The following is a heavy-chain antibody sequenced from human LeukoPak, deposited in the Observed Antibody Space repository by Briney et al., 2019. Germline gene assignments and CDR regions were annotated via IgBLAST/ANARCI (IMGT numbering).Heavy chain of an antibody. J-gene: IGHJ4*02. D-gene: IGHD6-13*01. CDR1: GFTFSSYG. CDR3: ARAEGIAAAVAYFDY. CDR2: ISYDGSNK. V-gene: IGHV3-30*03. Sequence: GGSLRLSCAASGFTFSSYGMHWVRQAPGKGLEWVAVISYDGSNKYYADSVKGRFTISRDNSKNTLYLQMNSLRAEDTAVYYCARAEGIAAAVAYFDYWGQGTLVTVSS.